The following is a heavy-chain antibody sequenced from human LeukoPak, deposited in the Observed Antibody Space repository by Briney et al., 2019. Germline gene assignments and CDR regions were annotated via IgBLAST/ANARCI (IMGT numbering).Heavy chain of an antibody. CDR3: ARVVCGASMVRFTKPPNQPRKGYYFDY. V-gene: IGHV4-4*02. CDR2: IYHSGST. CDR1: GGSISSSNW. J-gene: IGHJ4*02. D-gene: IGHD3-10*01. Sequence: EPSGTLSLTCAVSGGSISSSNWWSWVRQPPGKGLEWIGEIYHSGSTNYNPSLKSRVTISVDKSKNQFSLKLSSVTAADTAVYYCARVVCGASMVRFTKPPNQPRKGYYFDYWGQGTLVTVSS.